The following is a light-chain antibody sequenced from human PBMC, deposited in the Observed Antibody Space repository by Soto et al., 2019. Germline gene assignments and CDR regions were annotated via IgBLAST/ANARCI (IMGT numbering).Light chain of an antibody. CDR2: DVS. CDR1: SSDVGAYNY. CDR3: SSYTSSSTVL. J-gene: IGLJ2*01. V-gene: IGLV2-14*01. Sequence: QLVLTQPASVSGSPGQSITISCTGTSSDVGAYNYVSWYQQHPGKAPKLMIYDVSNRPSGVSNRFSGSKSGNTASLTISGLQPEDEADYYCSSYTSSSTVLFGGGTKVTVL.